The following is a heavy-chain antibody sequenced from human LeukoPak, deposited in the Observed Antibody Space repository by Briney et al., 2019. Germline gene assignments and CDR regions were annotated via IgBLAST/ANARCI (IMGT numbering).Heavy chain of an antibody. CDR3: ARITMVRGFVQ. D-gene: IGHD3-10*01. Sequence: QPGGCRRLSCTASGFTFGDYAMSWARQAPGKGLEWVAVIYSGGSTYYADSVKGRFTISRDNSKNVYLQMNSLRAEDTAMYFCARITMVRGFVQGGERPVVSVSS. J-gene: IGHJ4*02. CDR1: GFTFGDYA. V-gene: IGHV3-53*01. CDR2: IYSGGST.